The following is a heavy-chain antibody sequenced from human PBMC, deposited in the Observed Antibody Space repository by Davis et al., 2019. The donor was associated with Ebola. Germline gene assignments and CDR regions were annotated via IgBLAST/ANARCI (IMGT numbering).Heavy chain of an antibody. D-gene: IGHD3-3*01. Sequence: GESLKISCAASGFTFSSYAMSWVRQAPGKGLEWVSAISGSGGSTYYADSVKGRFTISRDNSKNTLYLQMNSLRAEDTAVYYCAKLPLPYYDFWSGYTDYYYGMDVWGKETTVTVSS. CDR3: AKLPLPYYDFWSGYTDYYYGMDV. CDR2: ISGSGGST. V-gene: IGHV3-23*01. J-gene: IGHJ6*04. CDR1: GFTFSSYA.